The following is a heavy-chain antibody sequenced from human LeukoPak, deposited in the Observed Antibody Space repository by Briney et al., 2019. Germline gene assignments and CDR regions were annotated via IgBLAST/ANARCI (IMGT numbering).Heavy chain of an antibody. CDR2: LYSRGST. V-gene: IGHV3-53*01. CDR1: GFTVSTNY. D-gene: IGHD2-15*01. CDR3: ASGGMGARKFYSDPFHY. J-gene: IGHJ4*02. Sequence: PGGSLRLSCAAPGFTVSTNYMSWVRQAPERGLEWVSILYSRGSTYYAHSVKGRFTISRDDSKNTLYLQMNSLRAEDTAVYYCASGGMGARKFYSDPFHYWGKGTLVTVSS.